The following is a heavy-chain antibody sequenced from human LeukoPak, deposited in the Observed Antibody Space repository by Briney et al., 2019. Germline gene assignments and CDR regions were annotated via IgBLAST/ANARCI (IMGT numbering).Heavy chain of an antibody. J-gene: IGHJ4*02. V-gene: IGHV1-8*01. CDR2: MNPNSGAT. CDR1: GYTFTSYD. CDR3: VRTPPNWGADF. D-gene: IGHD7-27*01. Sequence: ASVKVSCKASGYTFTSYDFNWLRQATGQGPEWMGWMNPNSGATGYAQKFQGRVTMTRDTSTGTAYLELSSLRSEDSAVYYCVRTPPNWGADFWGQGTLVTVSS.